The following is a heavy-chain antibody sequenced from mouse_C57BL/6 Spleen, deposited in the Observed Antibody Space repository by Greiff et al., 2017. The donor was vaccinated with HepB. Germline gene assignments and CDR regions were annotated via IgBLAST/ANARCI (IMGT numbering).Heavy chain of an antibody. CDR3: ARSTMVKRYFDV. D-gene: IGHD2-1*01. J-gene: IGHJ1*03. Sequence: VQLQQPGAELVRPGTSVKLSCKASGYTFTSYWMHWVKQRPGQGLEWIGVIDPSDSYTNYNQKFKGKATLTVDTSSSTAYMQLSSLTSEDSAVYYCARSTMVKRYFDVWGTGTTVTVSS. CDR2: IDPSDSYT. CDR1: GYTFTSYW. V-gene: IGHV1-59*01.